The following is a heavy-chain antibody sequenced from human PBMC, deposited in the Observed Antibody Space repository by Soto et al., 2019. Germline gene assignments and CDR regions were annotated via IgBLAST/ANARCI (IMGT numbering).Heavy chain of an antibody. CDR3: AKDRRGVIHSGMDG. Sequence: EVQLVESGGGLVQPGRSLRLSCAASGFTFDDYAMHWVRQAPGKGLEWVSGIIWNSGNIAYADSVKGRFTISRDNAKNSLYLQMNSLRAEDTALYYCAKDRRGVIHSGMDGWGHGTTVTVSS. D-gene: IGHD3-10*01. V-gene: IGHV3-9*01. CDR1: GFTFDDYA. J-gene: IGHJ6*02. CDR2: IIWNSGNI.